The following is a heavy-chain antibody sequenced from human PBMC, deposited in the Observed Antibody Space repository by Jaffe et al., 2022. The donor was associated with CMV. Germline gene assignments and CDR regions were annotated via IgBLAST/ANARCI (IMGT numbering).Heavy chain of an antibody. CDR1: GFTVSSNY. Sequence: EVQLVETGGGSIQPGGSLRLSCAASGFTVSSNYISWVRQAPGKGLEWVSVIYSGGSTYYADSVKGRFTISRDNSKNTLYLQMNSLRADDTAVYYCARGGSGWNYFDYWGQGTLVTVSS. CDR3: ARGGSGWNYFDY. J-gene: IGHJ4*02. CDR2: IYSGGST. D-gene: IGHD6-19*01. V-gene: IGHV3-53*02.